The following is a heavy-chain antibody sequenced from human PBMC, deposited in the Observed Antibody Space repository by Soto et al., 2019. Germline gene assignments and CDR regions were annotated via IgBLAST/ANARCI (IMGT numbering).Heavy chain of an antibody. Sequence: EVQLVESGGGLVQPGGSLRLSCAASGFTFSSYWMHWVRQVPGKGLVWVSRISSDGSITNYADSVKGRFSISRDNAKNTLYLQMNSLRAEDTAVYYCVRYPRSAGVSYRPDYWGQGALVTVSS. CDR1: GFTFSSYW. CDR2: ISSDGSIT. J-gene: IGHJ4*02. D-gene: IGHD3-16*02. V-gene: IGHV3-74*01. CDR3: VRYPRSAGVSYRPDY.